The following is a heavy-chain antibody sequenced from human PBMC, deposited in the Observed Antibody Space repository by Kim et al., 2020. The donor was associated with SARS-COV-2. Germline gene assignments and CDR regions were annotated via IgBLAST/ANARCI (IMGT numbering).Heavy chain of an antibody. V-gene: IGHV3-33*01. CDR1: GFTFSTYG. Sequence: GGSLRLSCAASGFTFSTYGMQWVRQAPGKGLEWVALIWNDGSSQYYADSGKGRFTISRDNSKNTLYLQMNSLRAEDTAVYYCARHTWPENCYSTTCSIIDYWGQGTLVTVSA. CDR3: ARHTWPENCYSTTCSIIDY. J-gene: IGHJ4*02. CDR2: IWNDGSSQ. D-gene: IGHD2-2*01.